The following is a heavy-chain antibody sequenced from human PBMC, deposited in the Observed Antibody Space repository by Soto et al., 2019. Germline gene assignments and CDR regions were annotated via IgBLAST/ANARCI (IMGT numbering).Heavy chain of an antibody. CDR2: ISAYNGNT. Sequence: QVQLVQSGAEVKKPGASVKVSCKASGYTFTSYGISWVRQAPGQGLEWMGWISAYNGNTNYAQKLQGRVTMTTDTSTSTAYMELRSLRSDDTAVYYWAGGTQEYSSSPKNDYWGQGTLVNVSS. V-gene: IGHV1-18*01. CDR1: GYTFTSYG. J-gene: IGHJ4*02. D-gene: IGHD6-6*01. CDR3: AGGTQEYSSSPKNDY.